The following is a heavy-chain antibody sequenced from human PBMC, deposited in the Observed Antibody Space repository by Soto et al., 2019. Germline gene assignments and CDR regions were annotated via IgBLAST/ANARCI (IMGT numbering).Heavy chain of an antibody. V-gene: IGHV1-69*01. Sequence: QVQLVQSGAEVTKPGSSVKVSCKASGGSFNSNAFSWVRQAPGQGLEWLGGIIPIFTAANYAQKFQGRVTITADESSSTNYMELSRLTPEDTAVYYCAKTTGPTYILHGMDVWGQGTTVTVSS. D-gene: IGHD1-1*01. J-gene: IGHJ6*02. CDR3: AKTTGPTYILHGMDV. CDR2: IIPIFTAA. CDR1: GGSFNSNA.